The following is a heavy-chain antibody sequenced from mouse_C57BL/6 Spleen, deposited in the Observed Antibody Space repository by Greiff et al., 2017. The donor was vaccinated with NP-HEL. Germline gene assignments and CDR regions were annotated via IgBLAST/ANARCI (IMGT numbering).Heavy chain of an antibody. Sequence: EVNVVESGGDLVKPGGSLKLSCAASGFTFSSYGMSWVRQTPDKRLEWVATISSGGSYTYYPDSVKGRFTISRDNAKNTLYLQMSSLKSEDTAMYYCARHNFDVWGTGTTVTVSS. CDR1: GFTFSSYG. V-gene: IGHV5-6*01. CDR3: ARHNFDV. J-gene: IGHJ1*03. CDR2: ISSGGSYT.